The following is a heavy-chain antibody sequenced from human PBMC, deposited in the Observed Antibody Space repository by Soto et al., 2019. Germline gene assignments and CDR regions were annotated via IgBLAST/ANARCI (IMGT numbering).Heavy chain of an antibody. CDR1: GGSFSGYY. J-gene: IGHJ6*02. CDR2: IKHSAST. D-gene: IGHD6-13*01. CDR3: ASGYSSSWYVNYYYYGMDV. V-gene: IGHV4-34*01. Sequence: QVQLQQWGAGLLKPSETLSLTCAVYGGSFSGYYWSWIRQPQGKGLQRIGEIKHSASTKYNPSLKSRVTISGDTSKNQFSLKLSSGTAADTAVYYCASGYSSSWYVNYYYYGMDVWGQGTTVTVSS.